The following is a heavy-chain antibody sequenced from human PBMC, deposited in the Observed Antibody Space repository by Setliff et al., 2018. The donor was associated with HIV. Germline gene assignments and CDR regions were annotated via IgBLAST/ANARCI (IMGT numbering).Heavy chain of an antibody. CDR2: IKEDGSEK. D-gene: IGHD3-10*01. CDR3: AFGLWFGELSRFDY. CDR1: GFTFSRYW. J-gene: IGHJ4*02. V-gene: IGHV3-7*01. Sequence: PGGSLRLSCAASGFTFSRYWMSWVRQAPGKGLEWVANIKEDGSEKYYLDSVKGRFTISRDNAKSSLYLQMNNQRAEDTAVYYCAFGLWFGELSRFDYWGQGIPVTVSS.